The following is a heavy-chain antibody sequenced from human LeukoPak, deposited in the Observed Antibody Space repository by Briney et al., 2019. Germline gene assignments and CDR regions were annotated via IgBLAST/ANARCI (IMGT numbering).Heavy chain of an antibody. CDR1: GFTFSNAW. J-gene: IGHJ4*02. V-gene: IGHV3-15*01. CDR2: IKSKTDGGTT. CDR3: ARVGSSSWFYIFDY. Sequence: GGSLRLSCAASGFTFSNAWMSWVRQAPGKGLEWVGRIKSKTDGGTTDYVAPVKGRFTISRDDSKNTLYLQMNSLKTEDTAVYYCARVGSSSWFYIFDYWGQGTLVTVSS. D-gene: IGHD6-13*01.